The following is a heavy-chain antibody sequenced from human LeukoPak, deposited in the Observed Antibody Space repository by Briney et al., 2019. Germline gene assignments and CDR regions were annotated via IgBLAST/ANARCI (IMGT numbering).Heavy chain of an antibody. J-gene: IGHJ5*02. V-gene: IGHV4-59*01. CDR1: GGSISGYS. Sequence: SKTLSLTCTVSGGSISGYSWTWIRQPPGQGLEWIGYFHHRRTTSYNPSLTGRVTISVDTAMDQISLKLNSVTAADTAVYYCARGHLGLSPWGQGTLVTVSS. CDR2: FHHRRTT. D-gene: IGHD3-10*01. CDR3: ARGHLGLSP.